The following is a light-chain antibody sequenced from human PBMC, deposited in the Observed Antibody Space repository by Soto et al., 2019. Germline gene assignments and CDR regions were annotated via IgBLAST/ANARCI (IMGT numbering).Light chain of an antibody. CDR1: SSDVGSYNL. J-gene: IGLJ3*02. Sequence: QSVLTQPASVSGSPGQSITISCTGTSSDVGSYNLVSWYQQHPGKAPKLMIYEGSKRPSGVSNRFSGSKSGNTASLTTSGLQAEDEADYYCCSYAGSSPWVFGGGTQLTVL. CDR3: CSYAGSSPWV. CDR2: EGS. V-gene: IGLV2-23*01.